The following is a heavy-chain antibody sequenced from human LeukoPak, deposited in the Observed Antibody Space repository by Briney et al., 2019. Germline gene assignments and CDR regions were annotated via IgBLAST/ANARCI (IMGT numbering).Heavy chain of an antibody. D-gene: IGHD2-21*02. CDR2: INHSGST. V-gene: IGHV4-34*01. Sequence: SETLSLTCTVSGGSISSYYWSWIRQPPGKGLEWIGEINHSGSTNYNPSLKSRVTISVDTSKNQFSLKLSSVTAADTAVYYCARGISKVTPFYYYYHYMDVWGKGTTVTVSS. CDR3: ARGISKVTPFYYYYHYMDV. J-gene: IGHJ6*03. CDR1: GGSISSYY.